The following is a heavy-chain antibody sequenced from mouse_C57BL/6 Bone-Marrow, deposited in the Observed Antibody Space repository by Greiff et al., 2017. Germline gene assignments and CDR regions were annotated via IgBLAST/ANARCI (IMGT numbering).Heavy chain of an antibody. CDR1: GYTFTSYW. CDR2: IDPTDSYT. CDR3: ARGVRLDYLDY. V-gene: IGHV1-69*01. J-gene: IGHJ2*01. Sequence: VQLQQSGAELVMPGASVKLSCKASGYTFTSYWMHWVKQRPGQGLEWIGEIDPTDSYTNYNQKFKGKATLTVDKSSSTAYMQLSSLTSEDSAVYYCARGVRLDYLDYWGQGTTLTVSS.